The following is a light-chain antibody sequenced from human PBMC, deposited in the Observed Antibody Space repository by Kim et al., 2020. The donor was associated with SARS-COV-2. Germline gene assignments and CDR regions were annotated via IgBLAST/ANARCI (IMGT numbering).Light chain of an antibody. V-gene: IGLV3-25*03. J-gene: IGLJ1*01. Sequence: SYELTQPPSVSVSPGQTARITCSGDALPDQYAYWYQQKPGQAPVMVIYRDTERPSGIPGRFSGSSSGTTVTLTIRGVQAEDEADYYCQSADSRGTYYVFG. CDR1: ALPDQY. CDR3: QSADSRGTYYV. CDR2: RDT.